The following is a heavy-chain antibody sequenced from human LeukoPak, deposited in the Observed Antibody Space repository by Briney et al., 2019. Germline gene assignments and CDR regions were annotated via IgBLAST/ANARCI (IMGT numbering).Heavy chain of an antibody. J-gene: IGHJ5*02. Sequence: SETLSLTCAVYGGSFSGYYWSWLRQPPGKGLEWIGEINHSGSTNYNPSLKSRVTISVDTSKNQFSLKLSSVTAADTAVYYCARRVNYDSSVRWFDPWGQGTLVTVSS. CDR1: GGSFSGYY. V-gene: IGHV4-34*01. CDR2: INHSGST. CDR3: ARRVNYDSSVRWFDP. D-gene: IGHD3-22*01.